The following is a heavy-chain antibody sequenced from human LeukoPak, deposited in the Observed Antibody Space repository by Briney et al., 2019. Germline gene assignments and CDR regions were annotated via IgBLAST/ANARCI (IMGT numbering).Heavy chain of an antibody. CDR1: GYTLTELS. CDR2: FDPEDGET. CDR3: ATDPPGYGSGSYIPVS. V-gene: IGHV1-24*01. Sequence: GASVKVSCKVSGYTLTELSMHWVRQAPGKGIEWMGGFDPEDGETIYAQKFQGRVTMTEDTSTDTAYMELSSLRSEDTAVYYCATDPPGYGSGSYIPVSWGQGTLVTVSS. J-gene: IGHJ4*02. D-gene: IGHD3-10*01.